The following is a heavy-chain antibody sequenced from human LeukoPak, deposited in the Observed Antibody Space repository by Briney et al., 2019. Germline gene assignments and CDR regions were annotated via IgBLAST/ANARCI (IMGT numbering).Heavy chain of an antibody. CDR2: IRYDGSEK. V-gene: IGHV3-33*01. D-gene: IGHD1-14*01. CDR1: GFTFSRHG. Sequence: GGSLRLSCAASGFTFSRHGMHWVRQAPGKGLEWVAIIRYDGSEKYYADSVEGRFTISKDNSRDTLYLEMDGLRVDDTAVYYCARETGIIGRDSRVDYWGQGALVTVSS. CDR3: ARETGIIGRDSRVDY. J-gene: IGHJ4*02.